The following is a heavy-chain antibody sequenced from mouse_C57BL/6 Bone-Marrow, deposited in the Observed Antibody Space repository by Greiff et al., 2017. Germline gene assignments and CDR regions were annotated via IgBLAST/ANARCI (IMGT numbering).Heavy chain of an antibody. CDR1: GFNIKDYY. J-gene: IGHJ2*01. Sequence: VQLQQSGAELVRPGASVKLSCTASGFNIKDYYMHWVKQRPEQGLEWIGRIDPEDGDTEYAPKFQGKATMTADTSSNTAYLQRSSLTSEDTVVYYCTTWGAFDGYFLFGYRGEGATRTESS. D-gene: IGHD2-3*01. V-gene: IGHV14-1*01. CDR3: TTWGAFDGYFLFGY. CDR2: IDPEDGDT.